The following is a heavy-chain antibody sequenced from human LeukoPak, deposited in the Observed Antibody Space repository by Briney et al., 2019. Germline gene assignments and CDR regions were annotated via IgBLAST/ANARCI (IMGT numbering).Heavy chain of an antibody. CDR3: ARASSKQLAGYLPDGFDI. D-gene: IGHD3-9*01. V-gene: IGHV3-21*01. CDR2: ISSSGTYL. Sequence: PGGSLRLSCAASGFTFSSYSMNWVRQAPGKGLEWVSSISSSGTYLYYADSVKGRFTISSDNAENSLSLQMNSLRADDAAVYYCARASSKQLAGYLPDGFDIWGQGTMVTVSS. J-gene: IGHJ3*02. CDR1: GFTFSSYS.